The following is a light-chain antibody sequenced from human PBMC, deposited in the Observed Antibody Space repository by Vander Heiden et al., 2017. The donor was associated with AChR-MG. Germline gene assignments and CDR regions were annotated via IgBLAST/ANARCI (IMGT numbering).Light chain of an antibody. J-gene: IGLJ2*01. CDR1: SSDVGSYNL. CDR3: CSYAGSSTLV. Sequence: SALTQPAPVSGSPGQSITIPCTATSSDVGSYNLVSWYQQHPGKAPKLMIYEGSKRASGVCSRFSGSKSGNTASLTISGLQAEDEADYYCCSYAGSSTLVFGGGTKLTVL. V-gene: IGLV2-23*01. CDR2: EGS.